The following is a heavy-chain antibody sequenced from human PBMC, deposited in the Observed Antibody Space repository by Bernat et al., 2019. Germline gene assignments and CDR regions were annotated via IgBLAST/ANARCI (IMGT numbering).Heavy chain of an antibody. CDR3: AADGYDSSGYYYAPYYYYGMDA. CDR2: IVVGSGNT. Sequence: QMQLVQSGPEVKKPGTSVKVSCKASGFTFTSSAMQWVRQARGQRLEWIGWIVVGSGNTNYAQKFQERVTITRDMSTSTAYMELSSLRSEDTAVYYCAADGYDSSGYYYAPYYYYGMDAWGQGTLVTVSS. V-gene: IGHV1-58*02. J-gene: IGHJ6*02. CDR1: GFTFTSSA. D-gene: IGHD3-22*01.